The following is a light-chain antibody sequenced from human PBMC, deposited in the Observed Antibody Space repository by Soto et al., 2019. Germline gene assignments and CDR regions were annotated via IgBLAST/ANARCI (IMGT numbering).Light chain of an antibody. CDR1: QSVSNNY. CDR3: QQYGSSGT. Sequence: EIVLTQSPGTLSLSPGERATLSCRASQSVSNNYLAWYQQKPGQAPRLLMFRTSSRAAGIPARFSGSGSGTDFTLTISRLEPEDFAVYYCQQYGSSGTFGQGTKVGIK. CDR2: RTS. J-gene: IGKJ1*01. V-gene: IGKV3-20*01.